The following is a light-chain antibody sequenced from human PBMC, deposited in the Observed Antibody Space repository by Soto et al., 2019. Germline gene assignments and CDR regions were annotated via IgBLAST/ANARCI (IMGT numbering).Light chain of an antibody. CDR2: EVS. J-gene: IGLJ1*01. V-gene: IGLV2-14*01. CDR1: SGDVFAYNY. CDR3: SSYTSSSTYV. Sequence: QSALTQPASVSGSPGQSITISCTGTSGDVFAYNYVSWYQQYPGKAPKLMIYEVSNRPSGVSNRFSGSKSGNTASLTISGLQAEDEADYYCSSYTSSSTYVFGTGTKLTVL.